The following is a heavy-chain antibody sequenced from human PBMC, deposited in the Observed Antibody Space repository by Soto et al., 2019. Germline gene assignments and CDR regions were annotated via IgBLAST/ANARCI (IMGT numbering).Heavy chain of an antibody. Sequence: QDQLVQSGPEVQKPGASVRLSCKPSGYTFIAVGFSWFRQAPGQGPEWIGWIYARNGDTNYAWKFQGRVTMTTDTSTSTGYMEMRSLRSDDTAVYYCARRGPQYMDVWGKGTTVTVSS. CDR2: IYARNGDT. J-gene: IGHJ6*04. D-gene: IGHD3-10*01. CDR1: GYTFIAVG. CDR3: ARRGPQYMDV. V-gene: IGHV1-18*01.